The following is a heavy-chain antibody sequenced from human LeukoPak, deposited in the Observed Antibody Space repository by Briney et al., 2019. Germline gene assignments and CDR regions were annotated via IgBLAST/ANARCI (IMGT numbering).Heavy chain of an antibody. D-gene: IGHD5-12*01. CDR1: GFTFDDYA. CDR3: AKAVVATTTSAFDI. V-gene: IGHV3-9*03. J-gene: IGHJ3*02. CDR2: ISWNSGSI. Sequence: PGGSLILSCAASGFTFDDYAMHWVRQAPGKGLEWVSGISWNSGSIGYADSVKGRFTISRDNAKNSLYLQMNSLRAEDMALYYCAKAVVATTTSAFDIWGQGTMVTVSS.